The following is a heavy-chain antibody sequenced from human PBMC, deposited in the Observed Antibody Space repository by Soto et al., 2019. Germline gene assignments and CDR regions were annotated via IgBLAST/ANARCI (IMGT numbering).Heavy chain of an antibody. CDR2: ISDSGAYT. CDR1: GFTFSSYA. V-gene: IGHV3-23*01. CDR3: ANSRSSRFDY. Sequence: EVQLLESGGGLVQPGGSLRLSCVASGFTFSSYAMSWVRQAPGKGLEWVSAISDSGAYTYYADSVKGRFTISRDNSKNTLFLQMNSLRTEDTAVYYCANSRSSRFDYWGQGTLVTVSS. D-gene: IGHD6-6*01. J-gene: IGHJ4*02.